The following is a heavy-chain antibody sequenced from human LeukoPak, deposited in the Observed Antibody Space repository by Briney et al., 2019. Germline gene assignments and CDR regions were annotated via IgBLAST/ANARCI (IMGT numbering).Heavy chain of an antibody. J-gene: IGHJ4*02. Sequence: GGSPRLSCAASGFTVSNNYMSWVRQAPGKGLEWVSVIYSGGSTYYADSVKGRFTISRDNSRNTLFLQMNSLRAEDTAVYYCPREDTAMANGAYNWGQGTLVTVSS. CDR3: PREDTAMANGAYN. V-gene: IGHV3-53*01. CDR1: GFTVSNNY. CDR2: IYSGGST. D-gene: IGHD5-18*01.